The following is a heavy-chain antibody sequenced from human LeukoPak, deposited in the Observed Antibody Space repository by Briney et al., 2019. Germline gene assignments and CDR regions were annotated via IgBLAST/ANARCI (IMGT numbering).Heavy chain of an antibody. CDR2: ISYSGST. D-gene: IGHD3-9*01. Sequence: SETLSLTCTVSGGSVSSYYWSWIRQPPGKGLEWIGYISYSGSTNYNPSLKSRVTISIDTSKNQFSLKLRSVTAADTAIYYCARQGYDILTGYIDAFDIWGQGTMVTVSS. CDR3: ARQGYDILTGYIDAFDI. CDR1: GGSVSSYY. J-gene: IGHJ3*02. V-gene: IGHV4-59*08.